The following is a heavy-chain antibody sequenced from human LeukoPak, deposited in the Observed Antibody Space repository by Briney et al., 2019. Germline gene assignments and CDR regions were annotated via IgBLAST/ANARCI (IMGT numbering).Heavy chain of an antibody. CDR1: GGSISSYY. D-gene: IGHD5-18*01. CDR3: AGGGYRGYYYYYMDV. V-gene: IGHV4-59*01. J-gene: IGHJ6*03. CDR2: IYYSGST. Sequence: SETLSLTCTVSGGSISSYYWSWIRQPPGKGLEWIGYIYYSGSTNYNPSLKSRVTISVDTSKNQFSLKLSSVTAADTAVYYCAGGGYRGYYYYYMDVWGKGTTVTVSS.